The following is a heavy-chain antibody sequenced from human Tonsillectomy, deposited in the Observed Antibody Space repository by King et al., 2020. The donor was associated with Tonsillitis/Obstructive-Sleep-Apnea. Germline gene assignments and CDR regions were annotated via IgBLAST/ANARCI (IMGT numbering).Heavy chain of an antibody. Sequence: VQLVESGGALVQPGRSLRLSCVASGFIFEDYVMYWVRQTPGKGLEWVSGISWNSGSTAYADSVKGRFTISRDNAKNSLHLQMNSLRAEDTALYYCAKDLIIAVSGTPGDAFDIWGQGTMVTVS. J-gene: IGHJ3*02. CDR1: GFIFEDYV. V-gene: IGHV3-9*01. D-gene: IGHD6-13*01. CDR2: ISWNSGST. CDR3: AKDLIIAVSGTPGDAFDI.